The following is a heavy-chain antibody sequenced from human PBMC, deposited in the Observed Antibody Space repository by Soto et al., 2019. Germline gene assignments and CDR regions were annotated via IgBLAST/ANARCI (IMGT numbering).Heavy chain of an antibody. D-gene: IGHD5-18*01. V-gene: IGHV3-7*03. Sequence: PGGSLRLSCAASGISTSSYWMGWVRQAPGRGLEWVASIKNDGSEKYYMDSLKGRFTISRDNALNSLYLQMNSLRAEDTAVYLCVTGYHSDYWGQGTLVTVSS. J-gene: IGHJ4*02. CDR2: IKNDGSEK. CDR1: GISTSSYW. CDR3: VTGYHSDY.